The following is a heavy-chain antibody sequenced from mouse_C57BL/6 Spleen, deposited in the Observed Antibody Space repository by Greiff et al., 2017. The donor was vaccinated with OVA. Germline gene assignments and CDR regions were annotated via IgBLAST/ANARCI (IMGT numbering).Heavy chain of an antibody. J-gene: IGHJ2*01. CDR1: GFTFSSYA. CDR3: ARDQPTSCSFAY. D-gene: IGHD5-1*01. CDR2: ISDGGSYT. V-gene: IGHV5-4*01. Sequence: DVKLVESGGGLVKPGGSLKLSCAASGFTFSSYAMSWVRQTPEQRLEWVATISDGGSYTYYPDNVKGRFTISRDNAKNNLYLQMSHLKSEDTAMSYSARDQPTSCSFAYWGQGPPLPVSS.